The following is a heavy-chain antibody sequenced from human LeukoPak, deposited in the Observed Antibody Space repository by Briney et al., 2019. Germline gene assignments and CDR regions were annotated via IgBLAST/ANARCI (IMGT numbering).Heavy chain of an antibody. D-gene: IGHD1-26*01. Sequence: ASVKVSCKASGYTFSNYGISWVRQAPGQGLEWMGWISAYNGNTKHAQRFQGRVTMTTDTSTSTAHMELRSLISEDTAVYFCARGIVGATALMDVWGQGNTVTVSS. CDR3: ARGIVGATALMDV. V-gene: IGHV1-18*01. CDR2: ISAYNGNT. CDR1: GYTFSNYG. J-gene: IGHJ6*02.